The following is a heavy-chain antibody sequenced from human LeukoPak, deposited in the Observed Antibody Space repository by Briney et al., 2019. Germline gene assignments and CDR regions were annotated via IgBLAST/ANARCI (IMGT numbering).Heavy chain of an antibody. CDR2: ISHDGSDK. V-gene: IGHV3-33*05. Sequence: GRSLRLSCAASRFTFSNYGIHWXRQAPGQGLEXVXXISHDGSDKYFADSVKGRFTISRDNSRNTLNLQMNTLRVEDTAVYYCARDKGGPSPYWYCDLWGRGTLVTVSS. CDR3: ARDKGGPSPYWYCDL. CDR1: RFTFSNYG. J-gene: IGHJ2*01. D-gene: IGHD1-26*01.